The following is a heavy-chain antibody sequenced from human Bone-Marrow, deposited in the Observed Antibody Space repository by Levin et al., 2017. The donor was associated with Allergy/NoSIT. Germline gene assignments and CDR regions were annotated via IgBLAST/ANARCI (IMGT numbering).Heavy chain of an antibody. CDR1: GFSFSTYG. D-gene: IGHD5-18*01. Sequence: GGSLRLSCEVSGFSFSTYGLHWVRQAPGKGLEWVAVISYDGSYKYYGDSVKGRFTISRDNSKNTLYLHMNSLRPEDTAMYYCAKDLEAYSYGYQVAEYWGQGTLVTVSS. J-gene: IGHJ4*02. CDR3: AKDLEAYSYGYQVAEY. V-gene: IGHV3-30*18. CDR2: ISYDGSYK.